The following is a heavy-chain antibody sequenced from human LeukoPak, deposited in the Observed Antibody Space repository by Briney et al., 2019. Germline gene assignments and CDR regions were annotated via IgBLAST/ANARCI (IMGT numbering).Heavy chain of an antibody. V-gene: IGHV3-9*01. CDR3: ASVYKHGMDV. Sequence: QTGGSLRLSCAASGFTFYDYAMHWVRQAPGKGLEWVSGISWNSGSIGYADSVKGRFTISRDNAKNSLYLQMNSLRSEDTAVYYCASVYKHGMDVWGQGTTVTVSS. CDR2: ISWNSGSI. J-gene: IGHJ6*02. D-gene: IGHD5-24*01. CDR1: GFTFYDYA.